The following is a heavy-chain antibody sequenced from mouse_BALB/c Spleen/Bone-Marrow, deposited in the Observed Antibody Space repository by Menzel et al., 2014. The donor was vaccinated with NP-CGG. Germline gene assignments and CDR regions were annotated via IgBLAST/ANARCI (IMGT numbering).Heavy chain of an antibody. J-gene: IGHJ4*01. CDR1: GYTFTNYW. V-gene: IGHV1S41*01. CDR2: IAPGSGST. Sequence: DLVKPGASVKLSCKASGYTFTNYWINWIKQRPGQGLEWIGRIAPGSGSTYYNEMFKGKATLTVDTSSSTAYIQLSSLSSEDSAVYFCAGGIYYGNYVYAMDYWGQGTSVTVSS. D-gene: IGHD2-1*01. CDR3: AGGIYYGNYVYAMDY.